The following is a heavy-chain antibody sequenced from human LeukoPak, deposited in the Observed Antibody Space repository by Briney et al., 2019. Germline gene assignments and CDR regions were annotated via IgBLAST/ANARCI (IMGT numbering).Heavy chain of an antibody. CDR3: ARDPEYYDSSGYDNWFDP. Sequence: VASVKVSCKASGYTFTGYYMHWVRQAPGQGLEWMGWINPNSGGTNYAQKFQGRVTMTRDTSISTAYMELSRLRSDDTAVYYCARDPEYYDSSGYDNWFDPWGQGTLVTVS. J-gene: IGHJ5*02. D-gene: IGHD3-22*01. V-gene: IGHV1-2*02. CDR1: GYTFTGYY. CDR2: INPNSGGT.